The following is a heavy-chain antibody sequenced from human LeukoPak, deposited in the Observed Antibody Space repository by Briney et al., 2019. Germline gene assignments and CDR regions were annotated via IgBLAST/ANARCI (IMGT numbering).Heavy chain of an antibody. J-gene: IGHJ4*02. D-gene: IGHD3-16*02. CDR2: ISGSDGST. CDR3: AKGLRLGELSLAFDY. Sequence: PGGSLRLSCAVSGFTFNTYGMTWVRQAPGKGLEWVSGISGSDGSTYHADSVKGRFTISRDNSKNTLYLQMNSLRAEDTAVYYRAKGLRLGELSLAFDYWGQGTLVTVSS. V-gene: IGHV3-23*01. CDR1: GFTFNTYG.